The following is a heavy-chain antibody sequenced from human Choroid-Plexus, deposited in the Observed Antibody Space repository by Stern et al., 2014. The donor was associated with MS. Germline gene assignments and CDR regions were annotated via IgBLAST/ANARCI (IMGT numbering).Heavy chain of an antibody. CDR3: AKDRQYLTYFCDH. CDR1: GFTVVSCA. J-gene: IGHJ5*02. V-gene: IGHV3-30*18. CDR2: VSYDGSNK. Sequence: VQLVESGGGLVPPGSPLRLSCVASGFTVVSCAMHWVRQAPGKGLPWVAGVSYDGSNKYYADSVKGRFTISRDNSQNTLYMQMSSLSPEDTAVYYCAKDRQYLTYFCDHWGQGSLVTVSS. D-gene: IGHD2/OR15-2a*01.